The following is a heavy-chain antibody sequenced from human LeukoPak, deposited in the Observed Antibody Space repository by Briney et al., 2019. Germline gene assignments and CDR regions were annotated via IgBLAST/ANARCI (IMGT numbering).Heavy chain of an antibody. J-gene: IGHJ3*02. V-gene: IGHV3-23*01. CDR1: GFTFSNYA. CDR2: ISGSGGST. Sequence: GGSLTLSCPASGFTFSNYAMSWVRQAAGKGLEWVPAISGSGGSTDFADTVKGRFTISRDNSKNTLYLQMNSLRAEDTAVYYCAKDLDYYDSSGDIWGQGTMVTVSS. D-gene: IGHD3-22*01. CDR3: AKDLDYYDSSGDI.